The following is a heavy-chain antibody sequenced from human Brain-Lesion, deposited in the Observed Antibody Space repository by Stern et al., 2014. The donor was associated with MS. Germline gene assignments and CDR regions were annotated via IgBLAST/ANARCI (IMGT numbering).Heavy chain of an antibody. CDR3: ARGRVVPGFQYYATDV. Sequence: QVQLGQSGPGLVKPSQTLSLSCTVSGGSISSGGYYWSWIRQPAGKGLEWIGRIFNSGSTTYTPPLKSRVPISIDTSKNQFSRRLTSMTAADTAVYYCARGRVVPGFQYYATDVWGQGTTVIVSS. CDR2: IFNSGST. CDR1: GGSISSGGYY. V-gene: IGHV4-61*02. J-gene: IGHJ6*02. D-gene: IGHD2-2*01.